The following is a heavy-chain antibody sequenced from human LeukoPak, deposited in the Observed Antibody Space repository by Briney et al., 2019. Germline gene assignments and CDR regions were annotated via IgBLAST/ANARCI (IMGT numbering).Heavy chain of an antibody. D-gene: IGHD4-17*01. CDR3: AREVVMTTVTLYYYYYMDV. J-gene: IGHJ6*03. CDR1: GYSISSGYY. Sequence: SETLSLTCTVSGYSISSGYYWGWIRQPPGKGLEWIGSIYHSGSTYYNPSLKSRVTMSVDTSKNQFSLKLSSVTAADTAVYYCAREVVMTTVTLYYYYYMDVWGKGTTVTISS. CDR2: IYHSGST. V-gene: IGHV4-38-2*02.